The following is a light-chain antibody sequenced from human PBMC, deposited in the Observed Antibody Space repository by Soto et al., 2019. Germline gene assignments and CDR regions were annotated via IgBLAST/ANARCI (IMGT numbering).Light chain of an antibody. V-gene: IGKV1-6*01. CDR1: EGIGSN. CDR3: LQGYKYPQT. CDR2: AAS. Sequence: AIQMTQSPSSLSASVGDRVTITCRASEGIGSNLGWYQQKPGKAPRLLIYAASTLQSGVPSRFSGSGFGIDFTLSISRLQPEDFATYYCLQGYKYPQTVGQGTKVDIK. J-gene: IGKJ1*01.